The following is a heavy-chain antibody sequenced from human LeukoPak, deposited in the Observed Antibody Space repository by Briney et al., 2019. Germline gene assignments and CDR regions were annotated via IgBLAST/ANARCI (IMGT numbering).Heavy chain of an antibody. CDR3: AKVNYYDSSGFYDY. CDR2: ISHDGSNK. CDR1: GFTFSSYG. D-gene: IGHD3-22*01. Sequence: PGGSLRLSCAASGFTFSSYGMHWVRQAPGKGLEWVAVISHDGSNKYYADSVKGRFTISRDNSKNTLYLQMNSLRAEDTAVYYCAKVNYYDSSGFYDYWGQGTLLTVSS. V-gene: IGHV3-30*18. J-gene: IGHJ4*02.